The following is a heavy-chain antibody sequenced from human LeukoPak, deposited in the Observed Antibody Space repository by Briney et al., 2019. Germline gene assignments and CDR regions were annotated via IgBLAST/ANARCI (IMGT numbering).Heavy chain of an antibody. V-gene: IGHV3-21*01. J-gene: IGHJ4*02. D-gene: IGHD2-15*01. CDR3: ARERGTVAASSDY. CDR1: GFTFSSCS. Sequence: GGSLRLSCAASGFTFSSCSMNWVRQAPGKGLEWVSSISSSSSYIYYADSVKGRFTISRDNAKNSLYLQMNSLRAEDTAVYYCARERGTVAASSDYWGQGTLVTVSS. CDR2: ISSSSSYI.